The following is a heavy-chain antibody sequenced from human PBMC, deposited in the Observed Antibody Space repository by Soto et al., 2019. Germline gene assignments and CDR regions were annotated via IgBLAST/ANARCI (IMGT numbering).Heavy chain of an antibody. J-gene: IGHJ3*02. CDR2: IWYDGSNK. CDR3: ERDGFGEFGRDAFDS. D-gene: IGHD3-10*01. V-gene: IGHV3-33*01. CDR1: GFTFSSYG. Sequence: QVQLVESGGGVVQPGRSLRLSCAASGFTFSSYGMHWVRQAPGKGLEWVAVIWYDGSNKYYADSVKGRFTISRDNAKNTLYLQMNRLRAEEAAVYYCERDGFGEFGRDAFDSWGPGTMVTVYS.